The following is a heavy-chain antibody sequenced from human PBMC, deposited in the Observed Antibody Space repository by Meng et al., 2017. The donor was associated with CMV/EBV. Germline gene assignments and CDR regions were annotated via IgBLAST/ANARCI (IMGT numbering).Heavy chain of an antibody. CDR2: ISSSSSYI. D-gene: IGHD6-13*01. J-gene: IGHJ6*02. V-gene: IGHV3-21*01. CDR3: ARYLSIAAQFPREGMDV. Sequence: GGSLRLSCAASRFTFSSYSMNWARQAPGKGLEWVSSISSSSSYIYYADSVKGRFTISRDNAKNSLYLQMNSLRAEDTAVYYCARYLSIAAQFPREGMDVWGQGTTVTVSS. CDR1: RFTFSSYS.